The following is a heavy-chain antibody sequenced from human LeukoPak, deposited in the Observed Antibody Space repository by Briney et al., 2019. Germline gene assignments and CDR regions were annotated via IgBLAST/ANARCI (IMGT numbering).Heavy chain of an antibody. CDR2: IWYDGSNK. V-gene: IGHV3-33*01. CDR1: GFTFSSYG. Sequence: GGSLRLSCAASGFTFSSYGMHWVRHAPGKGLEWVAVIWYDGSNKYYADSVQGRFTISRDNSKNTLYLQMNNLRAEDTAVYYCARETVTEPSGMGYWGQGTLVTVSS. D-gene: IGHD1-14*01. CDR3: ARETVTEPSGMGY. J-gene: IGHJ4*02.